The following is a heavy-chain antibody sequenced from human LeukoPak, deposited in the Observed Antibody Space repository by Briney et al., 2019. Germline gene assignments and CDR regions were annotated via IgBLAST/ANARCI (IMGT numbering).Heavy chain of an antibody. CDR3: AKVHCSSADCFTGGFDC. CDR1: GYTFGDYA. Sequence: PGGSLRLSCAASGYTFGDYAVHRVRQVPGKGLEWVSGFNWNTGNIDYADSVKGRFTISRDNAKNSLYLQMNSLRTEDTAFYYCAKVHCSSADCFTGGFDCWGQGALVIVSS. CDR2: FNWNTGNI. D-gene: IGHD2-2*02. V-gene: IGHV3-9*01. J-gene: IGHJ4*02.